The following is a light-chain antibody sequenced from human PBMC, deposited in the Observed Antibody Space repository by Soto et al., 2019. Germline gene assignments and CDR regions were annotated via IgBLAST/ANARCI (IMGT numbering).Light chain of an antibody. Sequence: DIQMTQSPSTLSGYVGDRVTITCRASQTISSWLAWYQQKPGKAPKLLIYKASTLKSGVPSRFSGSGSGTDFTLTISSLQPEDFATYYCQQSYSTPQITFGQGTRLEIK. CDR2: KAS. V-gene: IGKV1-5*03. CDR3: QQSYSTPQIT. J-gene: IGKJ5*01. CDR1: QTISSW.